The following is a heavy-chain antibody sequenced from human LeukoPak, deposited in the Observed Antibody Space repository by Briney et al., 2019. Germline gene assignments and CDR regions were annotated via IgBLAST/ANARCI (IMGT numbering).Heavy chain of an antibody. CDR3: ARDPNWGSGY. CDR2: ISYHGSDT. Sequence: GGSLRLSCAASGFTFSSYAMHWVRQAPGKGLEWVAVISYHGSDTYYADSMKGRFTISRDDSKNTLYLQMNSLRAEDTAVYYCARDPNWGSGYWGQGTLVTVSS. J-gene: IGHJ4*02. CDR1: GFTFSSYA. V-gene: IGHV3-30*04. D-gene: IGHD7-27*01.